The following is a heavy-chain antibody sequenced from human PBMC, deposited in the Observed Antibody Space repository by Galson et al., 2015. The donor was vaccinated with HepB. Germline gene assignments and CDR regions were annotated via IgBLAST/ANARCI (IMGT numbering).Heavy chain of an antibody. CDR3: ARDRLSFENLYYYYYGMDV. Sequence: SVKVSCKASGYTFTSYGISWVRQAPGQGLEWMGWISAYNGNTNYAQKLQGRVTMTTDTSTSTAYMELRSLRSDDTAVYYCARDRLSFENLYYYYYGMDVWGQGTTVTVSS. CDR2: ISAYNGNT. CDR1: GYTFTSYG. V-gene: IGHV1-18*01. J-gene: IGHJ6*02. D-gene: IGHD1-14*01.